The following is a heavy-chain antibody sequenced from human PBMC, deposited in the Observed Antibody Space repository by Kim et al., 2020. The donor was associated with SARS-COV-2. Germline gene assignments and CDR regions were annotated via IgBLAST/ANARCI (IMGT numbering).Heavy chain of an antibody. CDR3: ASQVFSAPLPRY. V-gene: IGHV3-64D*06. Sequence: YYADSVKGRFTISRDNSKNTLYLQMSSLRAEDTAVYYCASQVFSAPLPRYWGQGTLVTVSS. J-gene: IGHJ4*02.